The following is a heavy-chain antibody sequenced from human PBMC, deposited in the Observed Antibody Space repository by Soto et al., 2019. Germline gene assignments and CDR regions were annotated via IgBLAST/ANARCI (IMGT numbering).Heavy chain of an antibody. CDR3: ARIPRGYGMDV. J-gene: IGHJ6*02. Sequence: GVSLRLSCAASGFTVSSNYMSRVRQAPGKGLEWVSVIYSGGSTYYADSVKGRFTISRDNSKNTLYLQMNSLRAEDTAVYYCARIPRGYGMDVWGQGTTVTVSS. CDR2: IYSGGST. CDR1: GFTVSSNY. D-gene: IGHD2-2*02. V-gene: IGHV3-53*01.